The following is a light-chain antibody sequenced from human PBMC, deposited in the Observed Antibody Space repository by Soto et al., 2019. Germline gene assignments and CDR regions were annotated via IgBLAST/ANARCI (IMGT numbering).Light chain of an antibody. V-gene: IGLV2-8*01. CDR1: SSDVGAYNY. Sequence: QSVLTQPPSASGSPGQSVTISCTGTSSDVGAYNYVSWYQQHPGKAPKLILYEVNQRPSGVPDRFSGSKSGNTASLTVSGLQAEDEADYYCSSFVASNNLRVFGTGTTVTVL. CDR3: SSFVASNNLRV. CDR2: EVN. J-gene: IGLJ1*01.